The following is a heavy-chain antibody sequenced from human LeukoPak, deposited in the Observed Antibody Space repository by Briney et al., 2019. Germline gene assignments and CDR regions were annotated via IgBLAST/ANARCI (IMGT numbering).Heavy chain of an antibody. CDR1: GDSVSSYSVA. CDR2: TYYGSKWYN. Sequence: SQTLSLTCAISGDSVSSYSVAWNWIRQSPSRGLEWQGRTYYGSKWYNEYAVSVKSRITVNADTSKNQFSLQLNSVTPEDTAVYYCARGWLQSGFDYWGQGTLVTVSS. J-gene: IGHJ4*02. CDR3: ARGWLQSGFDY. D-gene: IGHD5-24*01. V-gene: IGHV6-1*01.